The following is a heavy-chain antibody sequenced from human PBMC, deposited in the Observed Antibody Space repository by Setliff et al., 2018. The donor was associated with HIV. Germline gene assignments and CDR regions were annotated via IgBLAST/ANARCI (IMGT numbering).Heavy chain of an antibody. CDR3: ARPRRPYSGSYYDGFDI. Sequence: GESLKISCKGSGYTFTNYWIGWVRQMPGKGLECMGIIYPGDSDTRYSPSFQGQVTISADKSISTAYLQWSSLEASDTAMFYCARPRRPYSGSYYDGFDIWGQGTMVTV. D-gene: IGHD1-26*01. CDR2: IYPGDSDT. CDR1: GYTFTNYW. V-gene: IGHV5-51*01. J-gene: IGHJ3*02.